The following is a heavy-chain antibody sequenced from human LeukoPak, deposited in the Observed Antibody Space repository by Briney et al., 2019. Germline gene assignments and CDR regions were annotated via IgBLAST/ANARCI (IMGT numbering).Heavy chain of an antibody. V-gene: IGHV4-4*07. CDR2: IYTSGST. Sequence: NPSETLSLTCTVSGGSISSYYWSWIRQPAGKGLEWIGRIYTSGSTNYNPSLKSRVTMSVDTSKNQFSLKLISVTAADTAVYYCARDQVDYDYVWGSFYYFDYWGQGTLVTVSS. CDR3: ARDQVDYDYVWGSFYYFDY. J-gene: IGHJ4*02. D-gene: IGHD3-16*01. CDR1: GGSISSYY.